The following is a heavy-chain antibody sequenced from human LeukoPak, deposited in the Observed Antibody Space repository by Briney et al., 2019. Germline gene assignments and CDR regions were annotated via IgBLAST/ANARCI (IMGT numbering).Heavy chain of an antibody. D-gene: IGHD3-9*01. V-gene: IGHV1-8*01. CDR1: GYTFTSYD. J-gene: IGHJ4*02. Sequence: ASVKVSCKASGYTFTSYDTNWVRQATGQGLEWMGWMNPNSGNTGYAQKFQGRVTMTRNTSISTAYMELSSLRSEDTAVYYCARGRLRYFDWLPDYWGQGTLVTVSS. CDR3: ARGRLRYFDWLPDY. CDR2: MNPNSGNT.